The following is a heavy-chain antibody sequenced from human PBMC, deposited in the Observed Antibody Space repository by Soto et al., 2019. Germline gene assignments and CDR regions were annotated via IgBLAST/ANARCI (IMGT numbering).Heavy chain of an antibody. CDR1: GGTISTDA. CDR2: IIPIFGTA. CDR3: ATGLHCGPATIEVAY. D-gene: IGHD2-2*02. V-gene: IGHV1-69*01. J-gene: IGHJ4*02. Sequence: QVQLVQSGAEVKKPGSSVKVSCKASGGTISTDAFSWVRQAPGQGLEWMGGIIPIFGTANYAQKFHGRVTITADESTSTAYMELSSLRSDDTAVYYCATGLHCGPATIEVAYWGQGTLVTVSS.